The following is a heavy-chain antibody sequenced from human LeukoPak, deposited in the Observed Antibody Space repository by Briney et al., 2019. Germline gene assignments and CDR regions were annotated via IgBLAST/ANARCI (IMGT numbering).Heavy chain of an antibody. CDR2: VHFSGST. D-gene: IGHD5-18*01. CDR1: GDSISNYY. Sequence: KPSETLSLTCTVSGDSISNYYWSWIRQPPGKALEWVGYVHFSGSTNYNPSLKSRVTISVDTSKNQFSLKLSSVTAADTAVYYCARGGGYSYGYVYWGQGTLVTVSS. V-gene: IGHV4-59*01. J-gene: IGHJ4*02. CDR3: ARGGGYSYGYVY.